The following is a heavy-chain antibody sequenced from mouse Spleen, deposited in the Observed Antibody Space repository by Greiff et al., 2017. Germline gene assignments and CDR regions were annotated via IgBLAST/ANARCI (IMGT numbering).Heavy chain of an antibody. CDR1: GFTFSTYA. CDR2: ISSGGTYT. J-gene: IGHJ1*01. V-gene: IGHV5-9-3*01. CDR3: ARHRGYFDV. Sequence: DVQLVESGGGLVKPGGSLKLSCAASGFTFSTYAMSWVRQTPEKRLEWVATISSGGTYTYYPDTVKGRFTISRDNAKNTLYLQMSSLRSEDTAMYYCARHRGYFDVWGAGTTVTVSS.